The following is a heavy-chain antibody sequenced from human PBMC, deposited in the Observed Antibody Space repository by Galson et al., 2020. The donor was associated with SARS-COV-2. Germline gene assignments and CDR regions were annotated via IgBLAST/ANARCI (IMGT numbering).Heavy chain of an antibody. V-gene: IGHV4-59*08. Sequence: ETSETLSLTCTVSGDSISSSYWSWVRQTPGKGLEWIGSFYTTRTTNYNPSLKSRVTISLGTSRNQFSLRVNSVTAADTAVYYWARHSWITGDSWFGELWFDTWGQGKLVTVSS. CDR3: ARHSWITGDSWFGELWFDT. CDR1: GDSISSSY. CDR2: FYTTRTT. D-gene: IGHD3-10*01. J-gene: IGHJ5*02.